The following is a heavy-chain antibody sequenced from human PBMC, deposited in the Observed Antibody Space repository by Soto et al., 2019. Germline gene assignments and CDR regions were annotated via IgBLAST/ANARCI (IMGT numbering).Heavy chain of an antibody. J-gene: IGHJ4*02. CDR3: ARASSSTSAVYY. D-gene: IGHD6-6*01. CDR2: IYDSESA. Sequence: QVQLQESGPGLVKPSQTLSLTCSVSGESISSGGYYWSWIRHHPGKGLEWIGYIYDSESAYYNPSVKSRVTISMDTSKNRFSMRLISVTAADTAVYYCARASSSTSAVYYWGQGTLATVSS. CDR1: GESISSGGYY. V-gene: IGHV4-31*03.